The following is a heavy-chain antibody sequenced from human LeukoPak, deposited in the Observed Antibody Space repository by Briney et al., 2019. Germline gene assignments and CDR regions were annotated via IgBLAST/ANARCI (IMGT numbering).Heavy chain of an antibody. J-gene: IGHJ4*02. CDR2: INHSGST. Sequence: SSETLSLTCAVYGGSFSGYYWSWIRQPPGKGLEWIGEINHSGSTNYNPSLKSRVTISVDTSKNQFSLKLSSVTAADTAVYYCAGVYDSSGYYPGYFDYWGQGTLVTVSS. V-gene: IGHV4-34*01. CDR3: AGVYDSSGYYPGYFDY. D-gene: IGHD3-22*01. CDR1: GGSFSGYY.